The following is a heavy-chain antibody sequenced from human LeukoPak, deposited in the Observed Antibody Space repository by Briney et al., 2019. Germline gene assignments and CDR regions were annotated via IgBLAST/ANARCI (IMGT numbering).Heavy chain of an antibody. CDR3: ARDRGDGYYYAMDV. Sequence: SETLSLTCTVSGGSISSYYWSWIRQPPGKGLEWIGYIYYTGSTYYNPSLKSRVTISVDTSKTQFPLRLSSVTAADTAVYYCARDRGDGYYYAMDVWGKGTTVTVSS. CDR2: IYYTGST. J-gene: IGHJ6*04. CDR1: GGSISSYY. D-gene: IGHD5-24*01. V-gene: IGHV4-59*01.